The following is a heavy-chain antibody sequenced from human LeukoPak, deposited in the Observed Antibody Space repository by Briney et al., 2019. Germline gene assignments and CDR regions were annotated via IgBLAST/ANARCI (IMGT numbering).Heavy chain of an antibody. CDR1: GFTFSSYG. CDR3: ARDSGFSGSGSPDGMDV. V-gene: IGHV3-33*01. Sequence: GGSLRLSCAASGFTFSSYGMHWVRQAPGKGLEWVAVIWYDGSNKYYADSVKGRFTISRDNSKNTLYLQMNSLRAEDTAVYYSARDSGFSGSGSPDGMDVWGKGTTVTVSS. CDR2: IWYDGSNK. D-gene: IGHD3-10*01. J-gene: IGHJ6*04.